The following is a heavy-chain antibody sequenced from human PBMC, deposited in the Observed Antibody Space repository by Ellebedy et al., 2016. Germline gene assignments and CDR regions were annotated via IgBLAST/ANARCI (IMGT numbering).Heavy chain of an antibody. D-gene: IGHD2-15*01. Sequence: GESLKISXAASGFTFSSYAMSWVRQAPGKGLEWVSAISGSGGSTYYADSVKGRFTISRDNSKNTLYLQMNSLRAEDTAVYYCAKDRYCSGGSCYSSHFQHWGQGTLVTVSS. CDR2: ISGSGGST. J-gene: IGHJ1*01. CDR3: AKDRYCSGGSCYSSHFQH. CDR1: GFTFSSYA. V-gene: IGHV3-23*01.